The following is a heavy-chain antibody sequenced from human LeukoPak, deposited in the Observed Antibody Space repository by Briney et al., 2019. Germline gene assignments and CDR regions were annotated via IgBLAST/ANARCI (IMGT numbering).Heavy chain of an antibody. CDR2: INSDGGST. CDR3: ARAGIGGAFDI. D-gene: IGHD2/OR15-2a*01. V-gene: IGHV3-74*01. CDR1: GFTFSSYW. Sequence: PGGSLRLSCAASGFTFSSYWMHWVRQGPGKGLVWVSRINSDGGSTRYADSVKGRFTISRDNAKNTLYLQMNSLRAEDTAVYYCARAGIGGAFDIWGQGTMVIVSS. J-gene: IGHJ3*02.